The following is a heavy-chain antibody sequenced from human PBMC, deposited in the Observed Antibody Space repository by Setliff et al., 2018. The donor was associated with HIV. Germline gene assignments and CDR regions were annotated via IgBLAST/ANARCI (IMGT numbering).Heavy chain of an antibody. Sequence: GESLKISCKGSGYYFTSYWIGWVRQMPGKGLEWMGIIYPGDSDTRISPSFQGQVTISADKSINTAYLQWSSLKASDTAMYYCARHVLVTRDVRYFDYWGQGTVVTVSS. CDR3: ARHVLVTRDVRYFDY. CDR1: GYYFTSYW. V-gene: IGHV5-51*01. D-gene: IGHD2-21*02. J-gene: IGHJ4*03. CDR2: IYPGDSDT.